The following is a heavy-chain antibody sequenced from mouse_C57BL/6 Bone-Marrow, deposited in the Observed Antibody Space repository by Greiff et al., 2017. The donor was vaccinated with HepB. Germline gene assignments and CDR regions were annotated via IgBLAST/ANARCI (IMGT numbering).Heavy chain of an antibody. V-gene: IGHV1-55*01. CDR3: ARSPFAY. CDR1: GYTFTSYW. CDR2: IYPGSGST. Sequence: QVQLKESGAELVKPGASVKMSCKASGYTFTSYWITWVKQRPGQGLEWIGDIYPGSGSTNYNEKFKSKATLTVDISSSTAYMQLSSLTSEDSAVYYCARSPFAYWGQGTLVTVSA. J-gene: IGHJ3*01.